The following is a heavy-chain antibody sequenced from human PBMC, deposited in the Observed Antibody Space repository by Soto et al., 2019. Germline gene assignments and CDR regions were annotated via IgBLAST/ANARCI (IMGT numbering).Heavy chain of an antibody. CDR1: GGSFSGYY. CDR3: ARGFSSRYCSSTSCPNSYYYYYYMDV. J-gene: IGHJ6*03. CDR2: INHSGST. D-gene: IGHD2-2*01. V-gene: IGHV4-34*01. Sequence: SETLSLTCAVYGGSFSGYYWSWIRQPPGKGLEWIGEINHSGSTNYNPSLKSRVTISVDTSKNQFSLKLGSVTAADTAVYYCARGFSSRYCSSTSCPNSYYYYYYMDVWGKGTTVTVSS.